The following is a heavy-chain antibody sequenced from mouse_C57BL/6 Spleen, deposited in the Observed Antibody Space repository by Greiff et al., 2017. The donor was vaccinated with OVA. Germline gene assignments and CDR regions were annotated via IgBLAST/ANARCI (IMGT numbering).Heavy chain of an antibody. D-gene: IGHD1-1*01. Sequence: VQLVESGAELVRPGTSVKVSCKASGYAFTNYLIEWVKQRPGQGLEWIGVINPGSGGTNYNEKFKGKATLTADKSSSTAYMQLSSLTSEDSAVYFCARGHYYGSSYGGYFDVWGTGTTVTVSS. CDR1: GYAFTNYL. CDR3: ARGHYYGSSYGGYFDV. V-gene: IGHV1-54*01. CDR2: INPGSGGT. J-gene: IGHJ1*03.